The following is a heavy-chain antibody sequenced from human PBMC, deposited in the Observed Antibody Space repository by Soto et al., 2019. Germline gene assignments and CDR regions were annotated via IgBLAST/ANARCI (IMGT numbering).Heavy chain of an antibody. Sequence: SETLSLTCAVSGDSVTRSNWWSWVRQSPGKGLEWIGEIYHSGNTKYNPSLKSRITMSVDKAKNQFSLKMTSVTAADTAVYYCATSGWNEDFYYYYGMDVWGQGTTVTVPS. CDR3: ATSGWNEDFYYYYGMDV. CDR2: IYHSGNT. V-gene: IGHV4-4*02. D-gene: IGHD6-19*01. J-gene: IGHJ6*02. CDR1: GDSVTRSNW.